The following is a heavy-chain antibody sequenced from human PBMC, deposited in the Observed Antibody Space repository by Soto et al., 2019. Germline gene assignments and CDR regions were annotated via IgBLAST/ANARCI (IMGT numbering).Heavy chain of an antibody. V-gene: IGHV5-51*01. CDR1: GYIFTSXC. J-gene: IGHJ5*02. D-gene: IGHD6-6*01. CDR2: IYPGDSDT. CDR3: ARISSSSSGNVWFDP. Sequence: LXIXCKGSGYIFTSXCIGWVPHMPGKGLEWMGIIYPGDSDTRYSPSFQGQVTISADKSIRTAYLQWSSMKASYTAMSYCARISSSSSGNVWFDPWGQGTLGTVSS.